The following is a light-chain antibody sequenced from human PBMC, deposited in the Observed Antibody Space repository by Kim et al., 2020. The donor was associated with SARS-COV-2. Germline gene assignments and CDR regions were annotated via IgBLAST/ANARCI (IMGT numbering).Light chain of an antibody. CDR2: KDV. CDR3: YSAADNNLV. CDR1: ILAKRY. Sequence: VSPGQTARITCSGDILAKRYARWFRQKPGQAPMVVIYKDVERPSGIPERFSGSSSGTTVTLTISGAQVEDEADYYCYSAADNNLVFGGGTQLTVL. J-gene: IGLJ2*01. V-gene: IGLV3-27*01.